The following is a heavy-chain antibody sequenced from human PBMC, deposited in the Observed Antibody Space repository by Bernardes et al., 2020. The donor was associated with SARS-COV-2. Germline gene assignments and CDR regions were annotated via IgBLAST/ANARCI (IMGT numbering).Heavy chain of an antibody. Sequence: ASVKVSCKISGHTLTEVSTHWVRQAPGKGPEWMGVFDPEDGETLYAQKFQGRITMTEDTSTDTGYLELSSLRSEDTAVYYCTTMRDLRLVTSFDYWGQGTLVSVSS. V-gene: IGHV1-24*01. CDR2: FDPEDGET. CDR1: GHTLTEVS. J-gene: IGHJ4*02. CDR3: TTMRDLRLVTSFDY.